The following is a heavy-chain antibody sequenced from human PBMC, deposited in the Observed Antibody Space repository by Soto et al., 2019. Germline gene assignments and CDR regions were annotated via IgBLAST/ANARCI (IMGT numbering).Heavy chain of an antibody. J-gene: IGHJ4*02. V-gene: IGHV1-3*01. CDR2: INAGNGNT. D-gene: IGHD2-21*02. Sequence: ASVKVSCKASGCTFTSYAMHWVRQAPGQRLEWMGWINAGNGNTKYSQKFQGRVTITRDTSASTAYMELSSLRSEDTAVYYCARSIVVVTALDYWGQGTLVTVSS. CDR1: GCTFTSYA. CDR3: ARSIVVVTALDY.